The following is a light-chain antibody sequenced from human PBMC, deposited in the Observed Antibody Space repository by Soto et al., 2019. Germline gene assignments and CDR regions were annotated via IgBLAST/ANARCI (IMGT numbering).Light chain of an antibody. J-gene: IGKJ1*01. Sequence: DIQMTQSPSSLSASVGDRVTITCRASQGIYNYLAWYQAKPGKVPKLLIYAASTLQSGVPSRFSGSGSGTDFTLTISSLQPADVGTYYCQRYNNAPRAFGQGTKVDIK. CDR3: QRYNNAPRA. V-gene: IGKV1-27*01. CDR2: AAS. CDR1: QGIYNY.